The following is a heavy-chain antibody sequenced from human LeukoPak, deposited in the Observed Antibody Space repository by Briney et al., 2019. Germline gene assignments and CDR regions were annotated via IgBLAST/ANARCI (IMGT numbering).Heavy chain of an antibody. CDR1: XXTFXTYS. V-gene: IGHV3-48*02. Sequence: GGSLRLSCAASXXTFXTYSMNWVRXAPXKXXEXISYISGSSKVIYYADSVRGRFTISRDNAENLLYLQMNSLRDDDTAVYFCARDFDTSGYTFDLWGQGALVTVSS. CDR3: ARDFDTSGYTFDL. CDR2: ISGSSKVI. J-gene: IGHJ4*02. D-gene: IGHD3-22*01.